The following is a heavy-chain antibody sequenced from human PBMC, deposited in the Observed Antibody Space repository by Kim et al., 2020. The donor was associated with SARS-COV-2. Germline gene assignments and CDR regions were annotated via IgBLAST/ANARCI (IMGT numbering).Heavy chain of an antibody. CDR2: ISYDGSNK. V-gene: IGHV3-30*04. CDR3: ARDINSPSSWYYFDY. D-gene: IGHD6-13*01. CDR1: GFTFSSYA. J-gene: IGHJ4*02. Sequence: GGSLRLSCAASGFTFSSYAMHWVRQAPGKGLEWVAVISYDGSNKYYADSVKGRFTISRDNSKNTLYLQMNSLRAEDTAVYYCARDINSPSSWYYFDYWGQGTLVTVSS.